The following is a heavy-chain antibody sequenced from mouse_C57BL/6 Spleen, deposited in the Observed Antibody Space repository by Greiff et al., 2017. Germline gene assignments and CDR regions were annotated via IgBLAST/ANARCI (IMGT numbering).Heavy chain of an antibody. Sequence: VQLQQSGPELVKPGASVKMSCKASGYTFTDYNMHWVKQSHGKSLEWIGYINPNNGGTSYNQKFKGKATLTVNTSSSTAYMELRSLTSEDSAVYDCARPPRLYYAMDYWGQGTSVTVSS. V-gene: IGHV1-22*01. CDR2: INPNNGGT. CDR1: GYTFTDYN. D-gene: IGHD6-1*01. J-gene: IGHJ4*01. CDR3: ARPPRLYYAMDY.